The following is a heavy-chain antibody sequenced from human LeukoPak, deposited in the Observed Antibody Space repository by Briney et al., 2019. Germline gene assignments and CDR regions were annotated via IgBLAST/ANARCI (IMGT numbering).Heavy chain of an antibody. Sequence: GGSLRLSCAASGFTFSSYGMTWVRQAPGKGLEWVSGISGSGDSTYYADSVKGRFTISRDNAQNSLFLQMSSLRVEDTAVYYCARTAVAGRGLDFWGQGILVTVSS. CDR1: GFTFSSYG. CDR3: ARTAVAGRGLDF. J-gene: IGHJ4*02. CDR2: ISGSGDST. D-gene: IGHD6-19*01. V-gene: IGHV3-23*01.